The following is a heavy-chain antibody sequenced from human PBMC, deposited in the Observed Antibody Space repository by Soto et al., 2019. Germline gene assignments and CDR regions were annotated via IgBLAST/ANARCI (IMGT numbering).Heavy chain of an antibody. J-gene: IGHJ3*01. D-gene: IGHD2-2*03. CDR3: ARASYLDPAFDV. CDR2: VNPNSGDT. CDR1: GYTSTSYD. Sequence: ASVKVSCKASGYTSTSYDFNWVRQAPGQGLEWMGWVNPNSGDTDYAQKFQGRVTMTRNTSIRTAYMELSSLRSEDTAVYYCARASYLDPAFDVWGQGTMVTVSS. V-gene: IGHV1-8*01.